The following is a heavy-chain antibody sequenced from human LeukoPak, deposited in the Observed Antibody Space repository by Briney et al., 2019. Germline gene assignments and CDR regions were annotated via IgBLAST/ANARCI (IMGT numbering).Heavy chain of an antibody. CDR2: IYYSGST. D-gene: IGHD4-17*01. J-gene: IGHJ3*02. Sequence: SETPSLTCTVSGGSISSGGYYWSWIRQHPGKGLEWIGYIYYSGSTYYNPSLKSRVTISVDTSKNQFSLKLSSVTAADTAVYYCATNTVTTYDAFDIWGQGTMVTVSS. CDR1: GGSISSGGYY. CDR3: ATNTVTTYDAFDI. V-gene: IGHV4-31*03.